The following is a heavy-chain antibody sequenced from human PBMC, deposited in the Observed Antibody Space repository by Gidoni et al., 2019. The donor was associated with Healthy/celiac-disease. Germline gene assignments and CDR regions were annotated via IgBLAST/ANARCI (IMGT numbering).Heavy chain of an antibody. CDR2: IYSGGST. J-gene: IGHJ4*02. V-gene: IGHV3-53*01. CDR1: GFTVRSNY. D-gene: IGHD2-15*01. CDR3: ARDSYCSGGSCYYRNDY. Sequence: EVQLVESGGGLIQPGGSLRLSCAASGFTVRSNYMSWVRQAPGKGLEWVSVIYSGGSTYYADSVKGRFTISRDNSKNTLYLQMNSLRAEDTAVYYCARDSYCSGGSCYYRNDYWGQGTLVTVSS.